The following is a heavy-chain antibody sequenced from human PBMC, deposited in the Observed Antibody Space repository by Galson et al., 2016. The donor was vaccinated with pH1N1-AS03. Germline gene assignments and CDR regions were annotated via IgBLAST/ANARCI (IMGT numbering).Heavy chain of an antibody. CDR3: ATEREVVVFNNDGFDV. CDR1: GGTLRHYA. Sequence: SVKVSCKASGGTLRHYAFTWVRQAPGQGLEWMGGIIPLFGTANYAQNFQGKITITADESTNTVYMDLSSLRSEDTAIYYCATEREVVVFNNDGFDVWGRGTMVTVSS. CDR2: IIPLFGTA. V-gene: IGHV1-69*13. D-gene: IGHD3-22*01. J-gene: IGHJ3*01.